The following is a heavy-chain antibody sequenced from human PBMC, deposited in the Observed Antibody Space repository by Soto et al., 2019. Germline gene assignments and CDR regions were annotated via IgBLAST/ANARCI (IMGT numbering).Heavy chain of an antibody. CDR1: GGSFSGYY. V-gene: IGHV4-34*01. J-gene: IGHJ5*02. CDR2: INHSGST. Sequence: ASETLSLTCAVYGGSFSGYYCSWIRQPPGKGLEWIGEINHSGSTNYNPSLKSRVTISVDTSKNQFSLKLSSVTAADTAVYYCARGSIKQWLGRYRGSYYGWFDPRGQGTLVTVSS. D-gene: IGHD1-26*01. CDR3: ARGSIKQWLGRYRGSYYGWFDP.